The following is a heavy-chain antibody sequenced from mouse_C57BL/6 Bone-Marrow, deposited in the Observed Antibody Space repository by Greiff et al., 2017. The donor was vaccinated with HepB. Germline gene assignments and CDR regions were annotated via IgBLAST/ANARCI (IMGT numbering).Heavy chain of an antibody. J-gene: IGHJ2*01. CDR2: IDPSDSYT. V-gene: IGHV1-50*01. Sequence: VQLQHPGAELVKPGASVKLSCKASGYTFTSYWMQWVKQRPGQGLEWIGEIDPSDSYTNYNQKFKGKATLTVDTSSSTAYMQLSSLTSEDSAVYYCARRGLPDFDYWGQGTTLTVSS. CDR3: ARRGLPDFDY. CDR1: GYTFTSYW.